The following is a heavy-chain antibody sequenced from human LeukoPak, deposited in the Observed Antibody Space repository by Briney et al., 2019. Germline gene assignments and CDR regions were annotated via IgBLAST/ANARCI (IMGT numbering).Heavy chain of an antibody. J-gene: IGHJ6*02. CDR2: ISYDGSNK. V-gene: IGHV3-30*18. Sequence: GGSLRLSCAASGFTFSSYGMQWVRQAPGKGLEWVAVISYDGSNKYYADSVKGRFTISRDNSKNTLYLQMNSLRAEDTAVYYCAKAAGSGRTYYYYGMDVWGQGTTVTVSS. D-gene: IGHD3-10*01. CDR1: GFTFSSYG. CDR3: AKAAGSGRTYYYYGMDV.